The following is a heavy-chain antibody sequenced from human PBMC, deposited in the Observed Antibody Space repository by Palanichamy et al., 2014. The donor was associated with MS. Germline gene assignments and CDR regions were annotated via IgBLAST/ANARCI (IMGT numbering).Heavy chain of an antibody. J-gene: IGHJ4*02. V-gene: IGHV3-33*01. CDR1: GFTFSDYG. D-gene: IGHD4/OR15-4a*01. Sequence: QVQLVESGGGVVQPGRSLRLSCATSGFTFSDYGMHWVRQAPGKGLEWVASRWYDGRDRYYADSVKGRFTISRDNSDNTVYLQMNNLRVEDTAVYYCATERPYGDPRLDYWGQGTMVTVSS. CDR3: ATERPYGDPRLDY. CDR2: RWYDGRDR.